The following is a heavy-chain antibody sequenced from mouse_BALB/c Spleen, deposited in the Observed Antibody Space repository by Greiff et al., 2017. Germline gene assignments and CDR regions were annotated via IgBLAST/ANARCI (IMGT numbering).Heavy chain of an antibody. CDR3: ARSTMITTTIYAMDY. CDR2: ILPGSGST. J-gene: IGHJ4*01. V-gene: IGHV1-9*01. CDR1: GYTFSSYW. D-gene: IGHD2-4*01. Sequence: VKLQESGAELMKPGASVKISCKATGYTFSSYWIEWVKQRPGHGLEWIGEILPGSGSTNYNEKFKGKATFTADTSSNTAYMQLSSLTSEDSAVYYCARSTMITTTIYAMDYWGQGTSVTVSS.